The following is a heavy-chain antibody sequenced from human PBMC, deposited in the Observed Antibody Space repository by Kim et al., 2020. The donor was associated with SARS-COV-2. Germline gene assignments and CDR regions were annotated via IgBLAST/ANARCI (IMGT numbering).Heavy chain of an antibody. Sequence: ASVKVSCKASGYTFTSYAMNWVRQAPGQGLEWMGWINTNTGNPTYAQGFTGRFVFSLDTSVSTAYLQISSLKAEDTAVYYCARPTGYHGYSYAYYFDYWGQGTLVTVSS. CDR3: ARPTGYHGYSYAYYFDY. CDR1: GYTFTSYA. D-gene: IGHD5-18*01. J-gene: IGHJ4*02. CDR2: INTNTGNP. V-gene: IGHV7-4-1*02.